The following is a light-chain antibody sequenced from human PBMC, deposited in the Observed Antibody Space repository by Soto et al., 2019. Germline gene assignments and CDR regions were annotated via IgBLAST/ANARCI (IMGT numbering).Light chain of an antibody. CDR1: EPISRW. CDR3: QQDKSYSPYT. V-gene: IGKV1-5*03. CDR2: RAY. J-gene: IGKJ2*01. Sequence: DIRMTQSPSTLSASVGDRVTITCRASEPISRWLAWYQLSPGKAPKLLIQRAYTLNSGVPSRFSGSGSGTDFPRTIDSLQRDDFATYCCQQDKSYSPYTFGQGTTLEIK.